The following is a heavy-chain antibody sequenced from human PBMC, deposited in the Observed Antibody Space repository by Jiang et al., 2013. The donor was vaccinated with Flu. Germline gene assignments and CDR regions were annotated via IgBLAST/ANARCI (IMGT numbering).Heavy chain of an antibody. V-gene: IGHV5-51*01. D-gene: IGHD4-23*01. CDR2: IQPGDSDT. CDR1: GYIFTNYW. Sequence: GAEVKKPGESLEISCKGSGYIFTNYWIGWVRQMPGKGLEWMGIIQPGDSDTRYSPSFKGQVTISADQSSNTAYVRWSSLRASDSAMYYCGRYYRAFYGGNSYFDFWGQGTLVTVSS. CDR3: GRYYRAFYGGNSYFDF. J-gene: IGHJ4*02.